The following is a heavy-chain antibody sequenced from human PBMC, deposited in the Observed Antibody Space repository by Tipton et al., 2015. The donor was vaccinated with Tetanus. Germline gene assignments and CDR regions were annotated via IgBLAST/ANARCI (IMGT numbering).Heavy chain of an antibody. V-gene: IGHV4-34*01. CDR1: GGSFSGYY. Sequence: GLVKPSETLSLTCAVYGGSFSGYYWSWIRQPPGKGLEWIGEINHSGSTNYNPSLKSRVTISVDTSKNQFSLKLSSVTAADTAVYYCARADYYYGSGSLDYWGQGTLVTVSS. CDR2: INHSGST. J-gene: IGHJ4*02. CDR3: ARADYYYGSGSLDY. D-gene: IGHD3-10*01.